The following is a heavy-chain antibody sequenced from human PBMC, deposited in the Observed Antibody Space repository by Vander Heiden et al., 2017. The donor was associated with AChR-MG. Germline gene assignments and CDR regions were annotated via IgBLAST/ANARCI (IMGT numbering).Heavy chain of an antibody. CDR3: ARASIKRAYYYYMDV. D-gene: IGHD2-2*01. V-gene: IGHV1-69*01. Sequence: QVQLVQSGAEVKKPGSSVKVSCKASRGTFSSYAISWVRQAPGHGLEWMGGIIPILGTANYAQKFQGRVTITADESTSTAYVELSSLRSEDTAVYYCARASIKRAYYYYMDVWGKGTTVTVSS. CDR1: RGTFSSYA. J-gene: IGHJ6*03. CDR2: IIPILGTA.